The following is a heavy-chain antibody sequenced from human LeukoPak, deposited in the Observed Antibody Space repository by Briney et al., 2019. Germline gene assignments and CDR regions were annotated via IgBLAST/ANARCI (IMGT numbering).Heavy chain of an antibody. CDR2: IYYSGST. Sequence: SETLSLTCTVSGGSISSSSYYWGWIRQPPGKGLEWIGSIYYSGSTYYNPSLKSRVTISVDTSKNQFSLKLSSVTAADTAVYYCARGSPSSGWRWGQGTLVTVSS. D-gene: IGHD6-19*01. J-gene: IGHJ4*02. CDR1: GGSISSSSYY. CDR3: ARGSPSSGWR. V-gene: IGHV4-39*07.